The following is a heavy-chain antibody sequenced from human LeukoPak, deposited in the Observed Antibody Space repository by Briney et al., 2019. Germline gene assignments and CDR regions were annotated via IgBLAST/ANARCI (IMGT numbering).Heavy chain of an antibody. V-gene: IGHV4-38-2*02. CDR3: ARDLFTRVDY. CDR1: GGSISSYY. J-gene: IGHJ4*02. Sequence: SETLSLTCTVSGGSISSYYWSWIRQPPGKGLEWIGSIYHSGSTYYNPSLKSRVTISVDTSKNQFSLKLSSVTAADTAVYYCARDLFTRVDYWGQGTLVTVSS. CDR2: IYHSGST.